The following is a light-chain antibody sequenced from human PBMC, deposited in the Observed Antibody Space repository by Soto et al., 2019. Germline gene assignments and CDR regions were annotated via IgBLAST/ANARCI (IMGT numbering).Light chain of an antibody. CDR1: QSVNRGY. CDR2: GAS. J-gene: IGKJ1*01. Sequence: IVLTQSPGSLSLSPGDRAALSCRASQSVNRGYLAWYQHRPGQAPRLLIFGASTRAPGVPYRFSGNGSGTQSTLTITRLEPEDFGVYYCQQCAVSPETFGQGTKVEFK. CDR3: QQCAVSPET. V-gene: IGKV3-20*01.